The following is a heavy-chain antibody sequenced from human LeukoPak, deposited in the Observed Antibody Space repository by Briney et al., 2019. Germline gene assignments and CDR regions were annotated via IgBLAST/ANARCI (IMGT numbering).Heavy chain of an antibody. Sequence: ASVKVSCKASGYTFTSYDINWVRQATGQGLEWMGWMNPNSGNTGYAQKFQGRVTITRNTSISTAYMELSSLRSEDTAVYYCARASPTVYYYYYMDVWGKGTTVTVSS. J-gene: IGHJ6*03. CDR1: GYTFTSYD. CDR2: MNPNSGNT. D-gene: IGHD4-11*01. CDR3: ARASPTVYYYYYMDV. V-gene: IGHV1-8*03.